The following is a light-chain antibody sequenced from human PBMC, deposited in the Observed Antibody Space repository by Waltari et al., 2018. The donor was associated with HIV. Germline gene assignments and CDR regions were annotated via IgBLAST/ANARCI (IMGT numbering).Light chain of an antibody. CDR1: VLPKQY. V-gene: IGLV3-25*03. J-gene: IGLJ7*01. CDR2: KDS. Sequence: SYELTQPPSVSVSPGQTPRITCPGAVLPKQYASWYQQKPGQAPVVVISKDSERPSGIPERFSGSSSGTTVTLTISGVQAEDEADYYCQSADSSGTYAVFGGGTQLTVL. CDR3: QSADSSGTYAV.